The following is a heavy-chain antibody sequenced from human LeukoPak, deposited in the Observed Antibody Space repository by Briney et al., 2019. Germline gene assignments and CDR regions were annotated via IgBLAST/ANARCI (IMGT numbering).Heavy chain of an antibody. Sequence: GGSLRLSCAASGFTFSSYSMNWVRQAPGKGLEWVSSISSSSSYIYYADSVKGRFTISRDNAKNSLYLQMNSLRAEDTAVYYCARDRRSGDYRSNPRDYWGQGTLVTVSS. D-gene: IGHD4-23*01. V-gene: IGHV3-21*01. CDR1: GFTFSSYS. CDR3: ARDRRSGDYRSNPRDY. J-gene: IGHJ4*02. CDR2: ISSSSSYI.